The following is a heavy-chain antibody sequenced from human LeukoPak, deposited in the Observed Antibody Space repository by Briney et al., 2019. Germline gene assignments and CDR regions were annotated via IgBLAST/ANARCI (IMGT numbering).Heavy chain of an antibody. CDR3: ATRNMTTVSP. V-gene: IGHV3-11*01. CDR2: ISSSGSTI. J-gene: IGHJ5*02. Sequence: GVSLSLSCAASGFTFSVYYMSWIRQAPGKGLVWVSYISSSGSTIYYAGSVKGRFTISRDNAKNSLYLQMNSLRAEDTAVYYCATRNMTTVSPWGQGTLVTVSS. CDR1: GFTFSVYY. D-gene: IGHD4-17*01.